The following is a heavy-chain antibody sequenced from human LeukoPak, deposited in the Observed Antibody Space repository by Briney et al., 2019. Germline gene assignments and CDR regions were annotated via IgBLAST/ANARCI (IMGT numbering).Heavy chain of an antibody. CDR3: ARFGSSTWYKGAFDI. J-gene: IGHJ3*02. Sequence: SETLSLTCAVHGGSFSGYYWSWICQPPGKGLEWIGEIVQSGNTKYNPSLKSRVNLSVDTSKNQISLNLTSVTAADTAVYYCARFGSSTWYKGAFDIWGQGTMVTVAS. CDR2: IVQSGNT. D-gene: IGHD6-13*01. CDR1: GGSFSGYY. V-gene: IGHV4-34*12.